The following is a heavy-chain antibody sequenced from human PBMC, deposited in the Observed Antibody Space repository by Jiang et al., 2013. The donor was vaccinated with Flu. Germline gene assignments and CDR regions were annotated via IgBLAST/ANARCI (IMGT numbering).Heavy chain of an antibody. CDR2: INPNSGGT. D-gene: IGHD6-19*01. CDR3: ARLFRGSGWYDSIDY. J-gene: IGHJ4*02. V-gene: IGHV1-2*02. Sequence: SGAEVKKPGASVKVSCKASGYTFTGYYMHWVRQAPGQGLEWMGWINPNSGGTNYAQKFQGRVTMTRDTSISTAYMELSRLRSDDTAVYYCARLFRGSGWYDSIDYWGQGTLVTVSS. CDR1: GYTFTGYY.